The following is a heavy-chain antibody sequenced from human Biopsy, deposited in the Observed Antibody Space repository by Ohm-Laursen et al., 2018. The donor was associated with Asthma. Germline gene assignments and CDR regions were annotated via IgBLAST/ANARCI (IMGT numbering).Heavy chain of an antibody. CDR2: IKHDGSEK. Sequence: SLRLSCAASGFTFGDYWMSWVRQVPGKGLEWVANIKHDGSEKNHVDSLKGRFIVSRDISKNILSLQMNSLRPEDTAVYYCARDVVWFREVGGMDVWGQGTTVTVSS. J-gene: IGHJ6*02. CDR1: GFTFGDYW. D-gene: IGHD3-10*01. CDR3: ARDVVWFREVGGMDV. V-gene: IGHV3-7*01.